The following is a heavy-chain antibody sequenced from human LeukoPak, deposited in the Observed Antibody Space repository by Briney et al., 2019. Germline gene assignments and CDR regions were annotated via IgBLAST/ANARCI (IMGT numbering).Heavy chain of an antibody. CDR3: ARRITMVRGVTTDNWFDP. CDR2: IIPIFGTA. J-gene: IGHJ5*02. D-gene: IGHD3-10*01. Sequence: ASVKVSCKASGGTFSSYAISWVRQAPGQGLEWMGGIIPIFGTANYAQKFQGRVTITADESTSTAYVELSSLRSEDTAVYYCARRITMVRGVTTDNWFDPWGQGTLVTVSS. V-gene: IGHV1-69*01. CDR1: GGTFSSYA.